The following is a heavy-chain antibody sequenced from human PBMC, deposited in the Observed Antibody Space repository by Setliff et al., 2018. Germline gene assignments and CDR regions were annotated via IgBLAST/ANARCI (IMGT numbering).Heavy chain of an antibody. CDR3: AGRQYYDSSGYYYEPPLPFDY. Sequence: SETLSLTCTVSGGSISSNNYYGGWIRQPPGKGLEWIGSIYYSGSTYYNPSLKSRVTISVDTSKNQFSLKLSSVTGADTAVYYCAGRQYYDSSGYYYEPPLPFDYWGQGTLVTVSS. J-gene: IGHJ4*02. V-gene: IGHV4-39*01. CDR2: IYYSGST. D-gene: IGHD3-22*01. CDR1: GGSISSNNYY.